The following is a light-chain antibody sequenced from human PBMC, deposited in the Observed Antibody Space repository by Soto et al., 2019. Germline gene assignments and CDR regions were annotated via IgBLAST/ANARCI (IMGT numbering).Light chain of an antibody. Sequence: IQMTQTPSSLSASIGDSVIITCRASRDIGTYLNWYQHKPGKAPKHLIYAASSLQTGVPSRFTGSGSGTEFTLTIDSLQPEDFATYYCQQSYTTPRITFGHGGNVDI. CDR3: QQSYTTPRIT. J-gene: IGKJ3*01. CDR1: RDIGTY. V-gene: IGKV1-39*01. CDR2: AAS.